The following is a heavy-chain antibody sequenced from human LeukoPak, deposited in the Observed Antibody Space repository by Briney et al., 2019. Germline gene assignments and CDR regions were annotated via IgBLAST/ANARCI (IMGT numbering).Heavy chain of an antibody. CDR2: ISGSGGST. CDR1: VFTFSSYA. J-gene: IGHJ3*02. Sequence: PGGSLRLSCAASVFTFSSYAMSWVRQAPGKGLEWVSAISGSGGSTYYADSVKGRFTISRDNSKNTLYLQMNSLRAEDTAVYYCANMYLGYYYDSSNTFDIWGQGTMVTVSS. V-gene: IGHV3-23*01. D-gene: IGHD3-22*01. CDR3: ANMYLGYYYDSSNTFDI.